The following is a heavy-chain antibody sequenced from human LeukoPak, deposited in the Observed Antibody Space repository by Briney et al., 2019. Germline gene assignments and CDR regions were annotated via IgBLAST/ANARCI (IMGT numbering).Heavy chain of an antibody. CDR2: IYYSGST. D-gene: IGHD6-13*01. Sequence: SETLSLTFTVSGGSISSGDYYWSWIRQPPGKGLEWIGYIYYSGSTYYNPSLKSRVTISVDTSKNQFSLKLSSVTAADTAVYYCARDLLAAAGLVDYWGQGTLVTVSS. J-gene: IGHJ4*02. V-gene: IGHV4-30-4*08. CDR1: GGSISSGDYY. CDR3: ARDLLAAAGLVDY.